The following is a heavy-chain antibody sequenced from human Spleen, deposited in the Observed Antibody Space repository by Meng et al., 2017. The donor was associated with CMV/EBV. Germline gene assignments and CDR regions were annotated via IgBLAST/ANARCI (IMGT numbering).Heavy chain of an antibody. V-gene: IGHV4-59*01. D-gene: IGHD1-1*01. CDR1: GASISSYY. CDR3: ARFSATGAYYLGMDV. CDR2: IYYSGGA. J-gene: IGHJ6*02. Sequence: SETLSLTCTVSGASISSYYWSWIRQPPGKGLEWIGYIYYSGGANYIPSLKSRVTISVDTSKNQCSLKLSSVTAADTAVYYCARFSATGAYYLGMDVWGQGTMVTVSS.